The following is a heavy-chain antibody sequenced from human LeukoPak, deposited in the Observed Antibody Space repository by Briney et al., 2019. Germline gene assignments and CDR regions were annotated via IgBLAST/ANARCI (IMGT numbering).Heavy chain of an antibody. CDR3: ARDPGRENDAFDI. J-gene: IGHJ3*02. CDR2: ISSSSSYT. Sequence: PGGSLRLSCAASGFTFSDYYMSWVRQAPGKGLEWVSYISSSSSYTNYADSVKGRFTISRDNARNSLYLQMNSLRAEDTAVYYCARDPGRENDAFDIWGQGTMVTVSS. V-gene: IGHV3-11*06. D-gene: IGHD1-26*01. CDR1: GFTFSDYY.